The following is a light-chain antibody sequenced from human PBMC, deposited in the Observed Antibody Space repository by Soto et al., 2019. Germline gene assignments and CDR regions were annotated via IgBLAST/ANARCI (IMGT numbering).Light chain of an antibody. CDR3: SAYAGTVANV. J-gene: IGLJ1*01. Sequence: QSALAQPASVSGSPGRSITISCAGTGSDVGAYNLVSWYQQHPGKAPKLIICEVNTRPSGISNRFSGSKSGDTASLTISLFLLEEKTGYLWSAYAGTVANVLGAGT. CDR2: EVN. CDR1: GSDVGAYNL. V-gene: IGLV2-23*02.